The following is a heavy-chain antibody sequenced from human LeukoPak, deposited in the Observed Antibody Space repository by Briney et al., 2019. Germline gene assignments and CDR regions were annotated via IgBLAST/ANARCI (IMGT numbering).Heavy chain of an antibody. CDR1: GFTFSSYA. J-gene: IGHJ6*02. CDR2: ISYDGSNK. V-gene: IGHV3-30-3*01. CDR3: ASSGYSSSWYLYYYYGMDV. Sequence: PVRSLRLSCAASGFTFSSYAMHWVRQAPGKGLEWVAVISYDGSNKYYADSVKGRFTISRDNSKNTLYLQMNSLRAEDTAVYYCASSGYSSSWYLYYYYGMDVWGQGTTVTVSS. D-gene: IGHD6-13*01.